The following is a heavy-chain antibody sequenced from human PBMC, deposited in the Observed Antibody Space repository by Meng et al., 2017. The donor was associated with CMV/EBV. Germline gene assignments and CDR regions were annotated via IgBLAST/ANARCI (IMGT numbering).Heavy chain of an antibody. CDR1: CYTFTSYG. D-gene: IGHD3-10*01. Sequence: QVQLGQCAAELKKPGASVEVSCKASCYTFTSYGIRRVRQAPGQGLEWMGWISAYNGNTNYAQKLQGRVTMTTDTSTSTAYMELRSLRSDDTAVYYCARDRTMVRGVTGYWGQGTLVTVSS. J-gene: IGHJ4*02. V-gene: IGHV1-18*01. CDR2: ISAYNGNT. CDR3: ARDRTMVRGVTGY.